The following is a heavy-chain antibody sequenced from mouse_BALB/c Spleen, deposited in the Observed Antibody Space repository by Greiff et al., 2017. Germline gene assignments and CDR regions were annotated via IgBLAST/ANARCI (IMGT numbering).Heavy chain of an antibody. CDR3: ARNWDDGYWYFDV. V-gene: IGHV2-4-1*01. CDR1: GFSLTSYG. J-gene: IGHJ1*01. D-gene: IGHD2-3*01. CDR2: IWSGGST. Sequence: QVQLQQSGPGLVQPSQSLSITCTVSGFSLTSYGVHWVRQSPGKGLEWLGVIWSGGSTDYNAAFISRLSISKDNSKSQVFFKMNSLQADDTAIYYCARNWDDGYWYFDVWGAGTTVTVSS.